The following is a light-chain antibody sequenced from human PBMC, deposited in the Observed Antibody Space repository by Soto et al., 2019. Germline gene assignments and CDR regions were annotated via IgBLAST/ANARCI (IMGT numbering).Light chain of an antibody. J-gene: IGKJ5*01. CDR1: QSVSSSY. CDR3: QQYDNSPIT. Sequence: IGLTQSTGTLSLSPGERATLSSRASQSVSSSYLSWYHQKPGQAPRLLIYGASSRATGIPDRFSGTGSETDFTLTISRLEPEDFAVYYCQQYDNSPITFGQGTRLEI. V-gene: IGKV3-20*01. CDR2: GAS.